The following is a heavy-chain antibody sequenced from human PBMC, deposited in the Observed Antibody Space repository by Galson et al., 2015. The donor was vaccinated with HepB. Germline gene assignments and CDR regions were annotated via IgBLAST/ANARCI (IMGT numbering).Heavy chain of an antibody. CDR1: GFTFSSYT. J-gene: IGHJ4*02. Sequence: SLRLSCAASGFTFSSYTMNWVRQAPGKGLEWISYISTTSDNKFSADSVKGRFIISRDNAKNSLYLQMNSLRAEDTAVYYCARIALCGSYWYFDYWGQGTLVTVSS. D-gene: IGHD1-26*01. CDR3: ARIALCGSYWYFDY. CDR2: ISTTSDNK. V-gene: IGHV3-48*01.